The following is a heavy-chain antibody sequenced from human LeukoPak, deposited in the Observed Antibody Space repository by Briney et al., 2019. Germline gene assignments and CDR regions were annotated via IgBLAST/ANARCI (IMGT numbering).Heavy chain of an antibody. Sequence: SETLSLTCTLSGGSISSGSYYWSWIRQPAGKGLEWIGRIYTSGSTNYNPSLKSRVTISVDTSKNQFSLKLSSVTAADTAVYYCARESVTPYYYYMAVWGKGTTVTVSS. CDR3: ARESVTPYYYYMAV. D-gene: IGHD4-23*01. CDR1: GGSISSGSYY. CDR2: IYTSGST. V-gene: IGHV4-61*02. J-gene: IGHJ6*03.